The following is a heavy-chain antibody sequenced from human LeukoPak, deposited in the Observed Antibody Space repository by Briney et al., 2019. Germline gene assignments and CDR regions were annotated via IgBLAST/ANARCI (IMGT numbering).Heavy chain of an antibody. J-gene: IGHJ6*03. CDR3: ARVLRYCSGGNCYSGGLGYMDV. CDR1: EFTFSSYN. D-gene: IGHD2-15*01. Sequence: GGSLRLSCAASEFTFSSYNMNWVRQAPGKGLEWVSSISSSTSYIYYADSVKGRFTISRDNAKNSLFLEMNSVRAEDTAVYYCARVLRYCSGGNCYSGGLGYMDVWGKGTTVTISS. CDR2: ISSSTSYI. V-gene: IGHV3-21*04.